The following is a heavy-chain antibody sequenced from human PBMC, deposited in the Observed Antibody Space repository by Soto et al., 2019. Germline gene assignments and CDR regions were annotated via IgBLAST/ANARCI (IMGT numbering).Heavy chain of an antibody. Sequence: EVQVVESGGDFDQPGGSLRLSCAASGFSFSSYWMHWVRRGPGKGLVWVSRISGDGTTTNYADSVKGRFTVSRDNARDTLHLQMNSLRVEDTAVYYCARDRLVDNIDYDYSYDMDVWGQGTTVTVSS. D-gene: IGHD2-8*02. CDR1: GFSFSSYW. CDR2: ISGDGTTT. CDR3: ARDRLVDNIDYDYSYDMDV. V-gene: IGHV3-74*01. J-gene: IGHJ6*02.